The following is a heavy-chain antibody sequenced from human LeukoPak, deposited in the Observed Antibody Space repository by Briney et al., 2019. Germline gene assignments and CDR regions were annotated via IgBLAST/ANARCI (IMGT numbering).Heavy chain of an antibody. J-gene: IGHJ4*02. D-gene: IGHD6-13*01. V-gene: IGHV4-61*02. CDR1: GGSISSGSYY. CDR3: ARAWIPQLAFDY. CDR2: IYTSGST. Sequence: KTSQTLSLTCTVSGGSISSGSYYWSWIRQPAGKGLEWIGRIYTSGSTNYNPSLKSRVTISVDTSKNQFSLKLSSVTAADTAVYYCARAWIPQLAFDYWGQGTLVTVSS.